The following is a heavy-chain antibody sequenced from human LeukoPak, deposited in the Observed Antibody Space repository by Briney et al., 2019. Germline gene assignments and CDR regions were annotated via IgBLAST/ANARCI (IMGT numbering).Heavy chain of an antibody. V-gene: IGHV1-8*03. Sequence: ASVKVSCKASGYTFTSYGISWVRQAPGQGLEWMGWMNPNSGNTGYAQKFQGRVTITRNTSISTAYMELSSLRSEDTAVYYCARGTKYSSPDAFDIWGQGTMVTVSS. J-gene: IGHJ3*02. CDR1: GYTFTSYG. CDR2: MNPNSGNT. D-gene: IGHD6-6*01. CDR3: ARGTKYSSPDAFDI.